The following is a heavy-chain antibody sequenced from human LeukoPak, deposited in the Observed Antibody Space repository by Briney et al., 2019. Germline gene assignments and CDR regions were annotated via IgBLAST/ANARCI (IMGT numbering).Heavy chain of an antibody. CDR1: GYTFTGYY. V-gene: IGHV1-2*02. D-gene: IGHD2-15*01. CDR2: INPHSGGT. J-gene: IGHJ4*02. Sequence: ASVKVSCKASGYTFTGYYIHWVRQAPEQRLEWMGWINPHSGGTYSARKFQGRVTMTRDTSISTAYMELSRLRSDDTAVYYCASLGYCSGGSCYPDDYWGQGTLVSVSS. CDR3: ASLGYCSGGSCYPDDY.